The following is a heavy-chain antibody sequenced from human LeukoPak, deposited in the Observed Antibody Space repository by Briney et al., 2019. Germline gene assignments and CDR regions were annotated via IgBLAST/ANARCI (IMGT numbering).Heavy chain of an antibody. J-gene: IGHJ4*02. D-gene: IGHD3-9*01. CDR1: GGSISSYY. Sequence: SETLSLTCTVSGGSISSYYWSWIRQPPGKGLEWIGYIYYSGSTNYNPSLKSRVSISINTSKSQFSLKLTSATAADTAIYYCATGRSIRYFDYWGQGTLLSVSS. V-gene: IGHV4-59*08. CDR2: IYYSGST. CDR3: ATGRSIRYFDY.